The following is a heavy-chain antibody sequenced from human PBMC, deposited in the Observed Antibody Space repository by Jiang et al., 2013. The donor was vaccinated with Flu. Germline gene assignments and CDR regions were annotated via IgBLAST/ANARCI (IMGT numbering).Heavy chain of an antibody. CDR2: ISGSGGST. CDR1: GFTFSSYA. D-gene: IGHD3-22*01. V-gene: IGHV3-23*01. Sequence: RLSCAASGFTFSSYAMSWVRQAPGKGLEWVSAISGSGGSTYYADSVKGRFTISRDNSKNTLYLQMNSLRAEDTAVYYCAKPGYYDTRGPAFDIWGQGTMVTVSS. CDR3: AKPGYYDTRGPAFDI. J-gene: IGHJ3*02.